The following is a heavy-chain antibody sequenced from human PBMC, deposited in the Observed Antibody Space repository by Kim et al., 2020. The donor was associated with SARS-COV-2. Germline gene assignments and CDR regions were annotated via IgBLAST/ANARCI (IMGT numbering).Heavy chain of an antibody. V-gene: IGHV1-46*01. D-gene: IGHD3-3*01. J-gene: IGHJ4*02. CDR1: GYTFTSYH. CDR3: ARDKRGSWTLDDY. CDR2: INPTGGDT. Sequence: ASVKVSCKASGYTFTSYHMHWVRQAPGQGLEWMGIINPTGGDTSYAQKFQGRVTMTRDTSTSTVYMELSSLRSEDTAIFYCARDKRGSWTLDDYWGQGTLVTVSS.